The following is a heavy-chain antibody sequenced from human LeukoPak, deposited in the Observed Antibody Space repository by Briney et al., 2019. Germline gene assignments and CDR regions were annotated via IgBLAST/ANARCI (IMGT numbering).Heavy chain of an antibody. CDR2: ISGSGGST. CDR3: AKVGQYDYVWGSYDY. CDR1: GFTFSSYA. V-gene: IGHV3-23*01. Sequence: PGGSLRLSCAASGFTFSSYAMSWVRQAPGKGLEWVSAISGSGGSTYYADSVKGRFTISRDNSKNTLYLQMNSLRAEDTAVYYCAKVGQYDYVWGSYDYWGQGTLVTVSS. J-gene: IGHJ4*02. D-gene: IGHD3-16*01.